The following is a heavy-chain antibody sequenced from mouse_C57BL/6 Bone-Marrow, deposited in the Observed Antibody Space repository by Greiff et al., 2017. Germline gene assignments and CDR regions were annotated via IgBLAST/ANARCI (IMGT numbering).Heavy chain of an antibody. J-gene: IGHJ3*01. CDR1: GYTFTSYW. CDR3: AMRVYPWFAY. Sequence: QVQLQQPGAELVRPGTSVKLSCKASGYTFTSYWMHWVKQRPGQGLEWIGVIDPSDSYTNYNQKFKGKATLTVDTSSSTAYMQLSSLTSEDSAVYYGAMRVYPWFAYWGQGTLVTVSA. CDR2: IDPSDSYT. V-gene: IGHV1-59*01. D-gene: IGHD2-3*01.